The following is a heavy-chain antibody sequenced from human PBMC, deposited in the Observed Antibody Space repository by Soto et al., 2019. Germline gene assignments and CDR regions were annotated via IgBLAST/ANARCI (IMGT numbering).Heavy chain of an antibody. Sequence: GGSLRLSCAASGFTFSSYSMNWVRQAPGKGLEWVSSISSSSSYIYYADSVKGRFTISRDNAKNSLYLQMNSLRAEDTAVYYCARRLLVRRTKENYYYYYGMDVWGQGTTVTV. CDR3: ARRLLVRRTKENYYYYYGMDV. CDR2: ISSSSSYI. D-gene: IGHD3-10*01. CDR1: GFTFSSYS. J-gene: IGHJ6*02. V-gene: IGHV3-21*01.